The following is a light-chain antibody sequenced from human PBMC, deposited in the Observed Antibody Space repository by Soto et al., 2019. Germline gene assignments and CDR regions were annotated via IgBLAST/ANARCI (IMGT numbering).Light chain of an antibody. J-gene: IGKJ1*01. Sequence: DIQMTQSPSTLSASVGDRVTITCRASQSISSWLAWYQQKPGKAPKVLIYDASSLESGVPSRFSGSGSGTEFPLTISSLQPDDFATYYCQQYNNYPLTFGQGTTVETK. CDR2: DAS. V-gene: IGKV1-5*01. CDR3: QQYNNYPLT. CDR1: QSISSW.